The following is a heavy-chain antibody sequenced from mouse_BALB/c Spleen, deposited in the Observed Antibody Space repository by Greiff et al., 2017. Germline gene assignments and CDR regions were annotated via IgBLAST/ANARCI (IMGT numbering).Heavy chain of an antibody. D-gene: IGHD2-14*01. Sequence: VQLQQSGAELVKPGASVKLSCTASGFNIKDTYMHWVKQRPEQGLEWIGRIDPANGNTKYDPKFQGKATITADTSSNTAYLQLSSLTSEDTAVYYSARSYYRYDYAMDYWGQGTSVTVSS. J-gene: IGHJ4*01. CDR3: ARSYYRYDYAMDY. CDR1: GFNIKDTY. V-gene: IGHV14-3*02. CDR2: IDPANGNT.